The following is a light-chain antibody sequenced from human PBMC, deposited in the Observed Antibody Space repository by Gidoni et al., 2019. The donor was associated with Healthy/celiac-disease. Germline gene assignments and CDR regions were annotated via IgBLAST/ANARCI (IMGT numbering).Light chain of an antibody. CDR3: NSRDSSGNRWV. V-gene: IGLV3-19*01. CDR2: GKN. J-gene: IGLJ3*02. Sequence: SSELTQDPAVSVALGQTVRITCQGDSLRSYYASWYQQKPGQAPVLVIYGKNNRPSGIPDRFSGSSSGNTDSLTITGAQAEDEADYYCNSRDSSGNRWVFGGGTKLTVL. CDR1: SLRSYY.